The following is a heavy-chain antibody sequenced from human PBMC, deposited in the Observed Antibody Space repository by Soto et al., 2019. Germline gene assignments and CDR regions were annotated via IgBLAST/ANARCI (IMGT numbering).Heavy chain of an antibody. CDR1: GFTFSSYG. CDR2: IWYDGSNK. Sequence: GGSLRLSCAASGFTFSSYGMHWVRQAPGKGLEWVVVIWYDGSNKYYADSVKGRFTISRDNSKNTLYLQMNSLRAEDTAVYYCARGGTDIVATIWREYYYYYYYMDVWGKGTTVTVSS. CDR3: ARGGTDIVATIWREYYYYYYYMDV. J-gene: IGHJ6*03. V-gene: IGHV3-33*01. D-gene: IGHD5-12*01.